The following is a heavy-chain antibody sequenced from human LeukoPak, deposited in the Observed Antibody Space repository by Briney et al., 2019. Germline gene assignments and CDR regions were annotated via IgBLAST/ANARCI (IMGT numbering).Heavy chain of an antibody. Sequence: HPGGSLRLSCAVSGFTFSDYWVTWVRQTPGKGLEFVANINQDGSVENYVGSVKGRFTISRDNAKNSLYLQMSSLRVDDTAIYYCARDPGFSSFDYWGQGALVTVSS. V-gene: IGHV3-7*01. CDR2: INQDGSVE. CDR1: GFTFSDYW. CDR3: ARDPGFSSFDY. D-gene: IGHD2-2*01. J-gene: IGHJ4*02.